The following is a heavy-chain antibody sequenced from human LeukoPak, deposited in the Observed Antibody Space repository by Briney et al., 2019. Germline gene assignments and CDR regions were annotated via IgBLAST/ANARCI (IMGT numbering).Heavy chain of an antibody. D-gene: IGHD3-16*01. Sequence: PSQTLSLTCSVSGDSISIGDYRWSWIRQSPGKGLDWIGYIYYIGTAYYNPSLRSRVALSADTSKNQFSLKLNSVTVADSAVYFCARARGDSPRIYYYIDVWGKGTTVTVSS. J-gene: IGHJ6*03. CDR1: GDSISIGDYR. V-gene: IGHV4-30-4*01. CDR2: IYYIGTA. CDR3: ARARGDSPRIYYYIDV.